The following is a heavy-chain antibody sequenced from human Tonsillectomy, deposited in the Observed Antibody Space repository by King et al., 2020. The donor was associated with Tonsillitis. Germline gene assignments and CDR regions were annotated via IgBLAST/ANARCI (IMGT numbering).Heavy chain of an antibody. V-gene: IGHV5-51*01. J-gene: IGHJ4*02. Sequence: QLVQAGAEVKKPGESLKISCKGSGYSFTNNWIGWVRQMPGKGLEGMGFIYPGDADTTYSPSFQGQVTISADKSISTAYLQWSSLKASDTAMYYCAKHRGGYFASGTFDYWGQGTLVTVSS. D-gene: IGHD3-10*01. CDR2: IYPGDADT. CDR1: GYSFTNNW. CDR3: AKHRGGYFASGTFDY.